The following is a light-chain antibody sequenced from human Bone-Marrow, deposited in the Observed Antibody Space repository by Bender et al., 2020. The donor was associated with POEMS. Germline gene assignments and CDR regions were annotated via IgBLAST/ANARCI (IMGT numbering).Light chain of an antibody. Sequence: SYELTQPPSVSVSPGQTAKITCSGDILAQKYVRWFQQKPGQAPVLVIYKDIERRSGIPERFSGSSSGTTVTLTISGVQGEDEGDYYCYTATDNNLGVFGGGTKLTVL. CDR3: YTATDNNLGV. CDR1: ILAQKY. CDR2: KDI. V-gene: IGLV3-27*01. J-gene: IGLJ3*02.